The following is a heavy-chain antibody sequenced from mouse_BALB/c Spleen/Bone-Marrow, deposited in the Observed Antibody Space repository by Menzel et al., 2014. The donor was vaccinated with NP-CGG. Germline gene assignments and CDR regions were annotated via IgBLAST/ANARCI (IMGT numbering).Heavy chain of an antibody. Sequence: QVQLKQSGAELVKPGASVKLSCKASGYTFTSYYMYWVKPRPGQGLEWIGEINPSNGGTNFNEKFKSKATLTVDKSSSTAYMQLSSLTSEDSAVYYCTRREYYRYDRAMDYWGQGTSVTVSS. CDR3: TRREYYRYDRAMDY. J-gene: IGHJ4*01. V-gene: IGHV1S81*02. CDR2: INPSNGGT. CDR1: GYTFTSYY. D-gene: IGHD2-14*01.